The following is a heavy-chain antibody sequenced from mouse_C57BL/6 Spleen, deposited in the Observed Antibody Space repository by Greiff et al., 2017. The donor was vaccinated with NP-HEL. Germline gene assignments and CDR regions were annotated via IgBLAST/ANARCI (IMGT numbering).Heavy chain of an antibody. CDR2: IDPSDSET. J-gene: IGHJ4*01. D-gene: IGHD1-1*01. V-gene: IGHV1-52*01. CDR1: GYTFTSYW. CDR3: ARSYRSSYYAMDY. Sequence: QVQLQQPGAELVRPGSSVKLSCKASGYTFTSYWMHWVKQRPIQGLEWIGNIDPSDSETHYNQKFKDKATLTVDKSSSTAYMQLSSLTSEDSAVYYCARSYRSSYYAMDYWGQGTSVTVST.